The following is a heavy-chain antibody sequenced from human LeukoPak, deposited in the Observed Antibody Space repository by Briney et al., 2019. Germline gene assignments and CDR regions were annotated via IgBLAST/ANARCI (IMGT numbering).Heavy chain of an antibody. Sequence: SETLSLTCTVSGGSISSSSYYWGWIRQPPGKGLEWIGSIYYSGSAYYNPSLKSRLTISVDTSKNQFSLKLNFVTAADTAIYYCAKGAGGFSYYNWFDPWGQGTLVTVSS. D-gene: IGHD5-18*01. CDR3: AKGAGGFSYYNWFDP. J-gene: IGHJ5*02. V-gene: IGHV4-39*07. CDR1: GGSISSSSYY. CDR2: IYYSGSA.